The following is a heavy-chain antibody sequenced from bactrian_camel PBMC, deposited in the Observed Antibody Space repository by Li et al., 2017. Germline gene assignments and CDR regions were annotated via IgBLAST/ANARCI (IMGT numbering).Heavy chain of an antibody. CDR2: IAYDGWVS. CDR1: GHTYSSNC. CDR3: TRETQWVGYHEFAEY. Sequence: DVQLVESGGGSVQPGGSLRLSCDASGHTYSSNCMGWFRQAPGKGLEWLAQIAYDGWVSRYNDPAKGRFTISRDNAKNTLYLQLNSLTREDSAMYYCTRETQWVGYHEFAEYWGRGTQVTVS. J-gene: IGHJ4*01. D-gene: IGHD5*01. V-gene: IGHV3S42*01.